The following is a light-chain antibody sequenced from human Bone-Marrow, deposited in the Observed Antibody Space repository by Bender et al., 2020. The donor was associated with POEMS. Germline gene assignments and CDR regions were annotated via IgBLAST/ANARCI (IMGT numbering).Light chain of an antibody. CDR1: SSDVGSYDV. CDR3: CSYTGSNTLL. V-gene: IGLV2-14*02. Sequence: HSALTQPASVSGSPGQSITISCTGTSSDVGSYDVVSWYKQHPGKAPKVMIYDVSRRPSGVPDRFSGSKSGNTASLTISGLQAEDEADYYCCSYTGSNTLLFGGGTKLTV. J-gene: IGLJ2*01. CDR2: DVS.